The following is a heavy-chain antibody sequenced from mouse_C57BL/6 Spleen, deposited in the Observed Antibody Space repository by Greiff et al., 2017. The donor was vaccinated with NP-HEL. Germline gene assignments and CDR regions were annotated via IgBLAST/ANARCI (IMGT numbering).Heavy chain of an antibody. CDR2: IYPGSGST. Sequence: VQLQQPGAELVKPGASVKMSCKASGYTFTSYWITWVKQRPGQGLEWIGDIYPGSGSTNYNEKFKSKATLTVDTSSSTAYMQLSSLTSEDSAVYYCARSNDYDSAWFAYWGQGTLVTVSA. D-gene: IGHD2-4*01. J-gene: IGHJ3*01. CDR1: GYTFTSYW. CDR3: ARSNDYDSAWFAY. V-gene: IGHV1-55*01.